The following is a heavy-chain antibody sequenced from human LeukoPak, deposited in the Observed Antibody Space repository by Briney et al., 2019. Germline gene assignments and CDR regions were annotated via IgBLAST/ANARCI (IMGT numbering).Heavy chain of an antibody. CDR1: GGSISSYY. CDR3: ARHGTLGSTTYPLDY. J-gene: IGHJ4*02. Sequence: KPSETLSLTCTVSGGSISSYYWSWIRQPPGKGRNWIGNIYYSGSTNYNPSLKSRVTVSVDTSKNQFSLKLSSVTAADTAVYYCARHGTLGSTTYPLDYWGQGTLVTVSS. V-gene: IGHV4-59*08. D-gene: IGHD1-26*01. CDR2: IYYSGST.